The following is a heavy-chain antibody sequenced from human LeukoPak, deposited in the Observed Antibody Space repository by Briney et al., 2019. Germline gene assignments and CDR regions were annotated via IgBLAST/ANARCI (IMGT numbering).Heavy chain of an antibody. CDR2: ISSSGSTI. Sequence: LSLTCAVYGGSFSGYYWSWIRQAPGKGLEWVSYISSSGSTIYYADSVKGRFTISRDNAKNSLYLQMNSLRAEDTAVYYCAREQLWSTYYYMDVWGKGTTVTISS. CDR3: AREQLWSTYYYMDV. J-gene: IGHJ6*03. CDR1: GGSFSGYY. D-gene: IGHD5-18*01. V-gene: IGHV3-11*01.